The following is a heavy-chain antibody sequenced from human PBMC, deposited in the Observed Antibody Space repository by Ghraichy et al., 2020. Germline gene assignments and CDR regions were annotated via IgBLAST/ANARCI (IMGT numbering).Heavy chain of an antibody. D-gene: IGHD1-26*01. CDR1: GFTFSNAW. CDR2: IKSKTDGGTT. V-gene: IGHV3-15*01. CDR3: TTLLGAPR. J-gene: IGHJ4*02. Sequence: GESLNISCAASGFTFSNAWMSWVRQAPGKGLEWVGRIKSKTDGGTTDYASPVNGRFTISRDDSKNTLYLQMNSLKTEDTALYYCTTLLGAPRWGQGTLVTVSS.